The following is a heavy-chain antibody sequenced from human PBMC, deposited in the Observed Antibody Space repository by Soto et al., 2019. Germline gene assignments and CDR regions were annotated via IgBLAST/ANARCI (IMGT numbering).Heavy chain of an antibody. CDR2: ISGRDDKT. D-gene: IGHD6-6*01. V-gene: IGHV3-23*01. CDR1: GFTFSSYA. J-gene: IGHJ4*02. Sequence: EVQLLESGGGLVQPGESLRLSCAASGFTFSSYAMSWVRQAPGKGLEWVSVISGRDDKTYYTDSVKGRFTISRYNSNNPLYLQMNSLRGEDTAVYYCAKRSSSSTFDYWGQGTLVTVSS. CDR3: AKRSSSSTFDY.